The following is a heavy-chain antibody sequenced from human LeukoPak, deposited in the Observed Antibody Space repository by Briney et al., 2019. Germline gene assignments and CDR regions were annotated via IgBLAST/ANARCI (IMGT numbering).Heavy chain of an antibody. D-gene: IGHD3-10*01. CDR2: MNPNSGNT. CDR1: GYTLTSYG. J-gene: IGHJ4*02. Sequence: GASVKVSCKASGYTLTSYGISWVRQATGQGLEWMGWMNPNSGNTGYAQKFQGRVTMTRNTSISTAYMELSSLRSEDTAVYYCARGGDYYGSGSYIDYWGQGTLVTVSS. CDR3: ARGGDYYGSGSYIDY. V-gene: IGHV1-8*02.